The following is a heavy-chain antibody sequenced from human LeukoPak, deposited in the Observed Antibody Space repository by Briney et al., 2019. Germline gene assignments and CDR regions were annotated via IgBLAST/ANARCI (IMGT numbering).Heavy chain of an antibody. D-gene: IGHD5-12*01. J-gene: IGHJ6*03. CDR2: IYYSGST. CDR1: GGSISSSSYY. V-gene: IGHV4-39*01. Sequence: PSETLSLTCTVSGGSISSSSYYWGWIRQPPGKGLEWLGSIYYSGSTYYNPSLKSRVTISVDTSKDQFSLKLGSVTAADTAVYYCARLRRGYSGYDYGYYYYMDVWGKGTTVTVSS. CDR3: ARLRRGYSGYDYGYYYYMDV.